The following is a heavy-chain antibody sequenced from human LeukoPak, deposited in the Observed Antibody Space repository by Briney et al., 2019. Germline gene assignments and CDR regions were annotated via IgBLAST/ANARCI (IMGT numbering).Heavy chain of an antibody. CDR2: INPNSGGT. CDR3: APWNFYYDSSGP. D-gene: IGHD3-22*01. J-gene: IGHJ4*02. CDR1: GYTFTGYY. V-gene: IGHV1-2*02. Sequence: ASVKVSCKASGYTFTGYYMHWVRQAPGQGLEWMGWINPNSGGTNYAQKFQGRVTMTRGTSISTAYMELSRLRSDDTAVYYCAPWNFYYDSSGPWGQGTLVTVSS.